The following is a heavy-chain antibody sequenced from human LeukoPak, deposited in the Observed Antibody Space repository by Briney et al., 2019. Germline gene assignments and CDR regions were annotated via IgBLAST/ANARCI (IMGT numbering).Heavy chain of an antibody. CDR2: ISGSGGST. J-gene: IGHJ4*02. CDR3: AKSTTIFGVVPSDY. CDR1: GFTFSSYS. D-gene: IGHD3-3*01. Sequence: GGSLRLSCAASGFTFSSYSMNWVRQAPGKGLEWVLAISGSGGSTYYADSVKGRFTISRDNSKNTLYLQMNSLRAEDTAVYYCAKSTTIFGVVPSDYWGQGTLVTVSS. V-gene: IGHV3-23*01.